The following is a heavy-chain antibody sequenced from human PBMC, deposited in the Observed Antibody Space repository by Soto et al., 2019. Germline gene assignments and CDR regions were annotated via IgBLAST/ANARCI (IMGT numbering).Heavy chain of an antibody. CDR1: GFTFSSYG. CDR2: ISYDGSNK. D-gene: IGHD2-15*01. Sequence: PGGSLRRSCAGSGFTFSSYGMHWARQAPGEGLEWVAVISYDGSNKDYADSVKGRFTISRDNSKNTLYLQMNSLRAEDTAVYYCAKGPQYCSGGSCYSVDYWGQGTLVTVSS. V-gene: IGHV3-30*18. CDR3: AKGPQYCSGGSCYSVDY. J-gene: IGHJ4*02.